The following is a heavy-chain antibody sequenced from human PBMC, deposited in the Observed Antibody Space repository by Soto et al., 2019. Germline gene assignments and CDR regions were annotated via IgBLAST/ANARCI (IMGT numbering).Heavy chain of an antibody. CDR3: ARHGLYYDILTGYYPPYYYYYYGMDV. J-gene: IGHJ6*02. Sequence: GESLKISCKGSGYSFTSYWIGWVRQMPGKGLEWMGIIYPGDSDTRYSPSFQGQVTISADKSISTTYLQWSSLKASDTAMYYCARHGLYYDILTGYYPPYYYYYYGMDVWGQGTTVTVSS. D-gene: IGHD3-9*01. V-gene: IGHV5-51*01. CDR1: GYSFTSYW. CDR2: IYPGDSDT.